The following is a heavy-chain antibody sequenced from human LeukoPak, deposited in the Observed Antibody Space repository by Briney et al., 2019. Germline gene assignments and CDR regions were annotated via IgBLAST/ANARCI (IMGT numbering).Heavy chain of an antibody. J-gene: IGHJ5*02. Sequence: ASVKVSCKASGYTFTSYAMHWVRQAPGQRLEWMGWINAGNGNTKYSQKFQGRVTITRDTSASTAYMELSSLRSEDTAVYYCARVHCSSTSCYLGEFDPWGQGTLVTVPS. V-gene: IGHV1-3*01. CDR2: INAGNGNT. CDR3: ARVHCSSTSCYLGEFDP. CDR1: GYTFTSYA. D-gene: IGHD2-2*01.